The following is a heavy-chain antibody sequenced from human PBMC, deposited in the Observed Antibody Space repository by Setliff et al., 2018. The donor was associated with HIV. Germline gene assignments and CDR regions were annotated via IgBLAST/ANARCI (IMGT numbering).Heavy chain of an antibody. V-gene: IGHV4-39*07. CDR1: GGSIRSSSYY. D-gene: IGHD6-13*01. CDR3: ARGSLYSSSSCFDY. Sequence: PSETLSLTCIVSGGSIRSSSYYWGWIRQPPGKGLEWIGTIYYTGSTNYNPSLKSRVTISVGTSKNQFSLKLSSVTAADTAVYYCARGSLYSSSSCFDYWGQGTLVTVSS. J-gene: IGHJ4*02. CDR2: IYYTGST.